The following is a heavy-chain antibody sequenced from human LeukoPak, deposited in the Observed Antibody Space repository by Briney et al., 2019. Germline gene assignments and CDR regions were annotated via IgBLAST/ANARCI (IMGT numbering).Heavy chain of an antibody. CDR3: ARDGLSRYSYGYSDY. J-gene: IGHJ4*02. CDR1: GYTFTSYG. Sequence: ASVKVSCKASGYTFTSYGISWVRQAPGQGLEWMGWISAYNGNTNYAQKLQGRVTMTTDTSTSTAYMELRSLRSDDTAVYYCARDGLSRYSYGYSDYWGQGTLVTVSS. D-gene: IGHD5-18*01. CDR2: ISAYNGNT. V-gene: IGHV1-18*01.